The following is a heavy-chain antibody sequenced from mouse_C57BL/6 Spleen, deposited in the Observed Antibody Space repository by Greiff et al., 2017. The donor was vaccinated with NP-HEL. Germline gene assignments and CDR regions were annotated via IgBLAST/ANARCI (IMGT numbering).Heavy chain of an antibody. CDR3: ARPGWFYYFDY. J-gene: IGHJ2*01. D-gene: IGHD1-1*02. V-gene: IGHV5-17*01. CDR1: GLTFSDYG. CDR2: ISSGSSTI. Sequence: EVHLVESGGGLVKPGGSLKLSCAASGLTFSDYGMHWVRQAPEKGLEWVAYISSGSSTIYYADTVKGRFTISRDNAKNTLFLQMTSLRSEDTAMYYCARPGWFYYFDYWGQGTTLTVSS.